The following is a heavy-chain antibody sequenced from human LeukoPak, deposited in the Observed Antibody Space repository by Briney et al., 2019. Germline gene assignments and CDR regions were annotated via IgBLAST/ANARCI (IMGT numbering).Heavy chain of an antibody. CDR2: FDPEDGET. Sequence: ASVKVSYKVSGYTLTELSMHWVRQAPGKGLEWMGGFDPEDGETIYAQKFQGRVTMTEDTSTDTAYMELSSLRSEDTAVYYCATEFDSSGCMDVWGQGTTVTVSS. D-gene: IGHD3-22*01. CDR1: GYTLTELS. J-gene: IGHJ6*02. V-gene: IGHV1-24*01. CDR3: ATEFDSSGCMDV.